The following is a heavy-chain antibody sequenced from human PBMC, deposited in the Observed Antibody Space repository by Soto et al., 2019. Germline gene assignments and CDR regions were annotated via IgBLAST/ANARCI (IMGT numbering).Heavy chain of an antibody. Sequence: EVQLLESGGGLVQPGGSLRLSCAASGFTISTYAMTWVRQAPGKGLECVSGDTGSGGQIHYADSVKGRFTISKDNSKNTLYLQMSSLRDEDTALYYCAKDAVYNDGLWLMDSWGQGTLVTVSS. CDR3: AKDAVYNDGLWLMDS. D-gene: IGHD2-21*01. CDR1: GFTISTYA. V-gene: IGHV3-23*01. J-gene: IGHJ5*02. CDR2: DTGSGGQI.